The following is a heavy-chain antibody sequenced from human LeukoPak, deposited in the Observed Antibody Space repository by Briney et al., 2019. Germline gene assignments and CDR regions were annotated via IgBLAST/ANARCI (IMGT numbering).Heavy chain of an antibody. Sequence: SETLSLTCTVSGGSISSGGYYWSWIRQHPGKGLEWIGYTYYSGSTYYNPSLKSRVTISVDTSKNQFSLKLSSVTAADTAVYYCARGLPGAFDIWGQGTMVTVSS. CDR1: GGSISSGGYY. V-gene: IGHV4-31*03. CDR2: TYYSGST. CDR3: ARGLPGAFDI. J-gene: IGHJ3*02.